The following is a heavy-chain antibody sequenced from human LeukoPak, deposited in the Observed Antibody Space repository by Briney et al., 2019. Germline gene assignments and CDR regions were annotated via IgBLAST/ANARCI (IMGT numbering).Heavy chain of an antibody. J-gene: IGHJ5*02. Sequence: GGCLRLSCAASGFTVSSNYMSWVRQAPGKGLEWVSIISSGGSTSYATSVMGRFTISRDHPKNTLYLQMNSLRAEDTAIYYCARDRWFDPWGQGTLVTVSS. CDR2: ISSGGST. V-gene: IGHV3-66*01. CDR1: GFTVSSNY. CDR3: ARDRWFDP.